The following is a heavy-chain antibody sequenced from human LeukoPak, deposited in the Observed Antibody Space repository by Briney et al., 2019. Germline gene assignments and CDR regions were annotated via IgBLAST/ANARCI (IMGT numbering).Heavy chain of an antibody. J-gene: IGHJ6*03. CDR2: IYYRGST. CDR1: GGSVSSYY. D-gene: IGHD2-2*02. CDR3: ARDLGPYCSSTSCYTGYYYMDV. V-gene: IGHV4-59*02. Sequence: SETLSLTCTVSGGSVSSYYWSWIRQPPGKGLEWIGYIYYRGSTNYNPSLKSRVTISVDTSKNQFSLKLSSVTAADTAVYYCARDLGPYCSSTSCYTGYYYMDVWGKGTTVTVSS.